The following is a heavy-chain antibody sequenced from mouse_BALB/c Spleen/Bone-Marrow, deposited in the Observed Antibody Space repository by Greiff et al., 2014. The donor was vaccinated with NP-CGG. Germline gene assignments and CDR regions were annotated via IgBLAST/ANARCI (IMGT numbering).Heavy chain of an antibody. Sequence: QVQLKESGPGLVAPAQGLSITCTVSGFSLTSYGVSWVRQPPGKGLEWLGVIWGDGSINYNSALISRLSIIKDNSKSQVFLKLNSVQTDDTATYCCAKVNRYGYAMDYWGQGTSVTVSA. J-gene: IGHJ4*01. D-gene: IGHD1-1*01. CDR1: GFSLTSYG. CDR3: AKVNRYGYAMDY. V-gene: IGHV2-3*01. CDR2: IWGDGSI.